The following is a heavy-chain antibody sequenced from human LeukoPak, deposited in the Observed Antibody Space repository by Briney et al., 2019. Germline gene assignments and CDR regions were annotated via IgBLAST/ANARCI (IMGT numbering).Heavy chain of an antibody. V-gene: IGHV5-51*01. CDR1: GYSFSSYW. D-gene: IGHD6-6*01. CDR3: ARRGSSSNGNFGMDV. CDR2: IYPGDSDT. Sequence: KHGESLKISCKGSGYSFSSYWIGWVRQMPGKGLEWMGSIYPGDSDTRDSPSFQGQVTISADKSISTAYLQWSSLTASDTAMYFCARRGSSSNGNFGMDVWGQGTTVTVSS. J-gene: IGHJ6*02.